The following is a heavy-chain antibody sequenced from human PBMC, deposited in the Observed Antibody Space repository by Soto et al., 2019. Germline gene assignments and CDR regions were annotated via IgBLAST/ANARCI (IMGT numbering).Heavy chain of an antibody. CDR1: GFTFSSYS. CDR2: ISSSSSYI. J-gene: IGHJ6*03. CDR3: ARDRVLRFLEWSPNYYYYYMDV. D-gene: IGHD3-3*01. V-gene: IGHV3-21*01. Sequence: WGSLRLSCAASGFTFSSYSMNWVRQAPGKGLEWVSSISSSSSYIYYADSVKGRFTISRDNAKNSLYLQMNSLRAEDTAVYYCARDRVLRFLEWSPNYYYYYMDVWGKGTTVTVSS.